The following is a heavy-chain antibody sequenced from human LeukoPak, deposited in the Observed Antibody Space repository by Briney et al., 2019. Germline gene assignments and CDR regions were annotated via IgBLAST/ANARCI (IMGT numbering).Heavy chain of an antibody. V-gene: IGHV4-59*12. Sequence: SETLSLTCTVSGGSISTYYWSWIRQPPAKGLEWIGYIDHSGSTKYNPSLKRRVRISVETSKKQFSLRKTSVTDADTAVYYCAGDGEVKGMTGSVFSWGPKTMSYYSGMDVWGRGTTVTVSS. D-gene: IGHD1-1*01. J-gene: IGHJ6*02. CDR3: AGDGEVKGMTGSVFSWGPKTMSYYSGMDV. CDR1: GGSISTYY. CDR2: IDHSGST.